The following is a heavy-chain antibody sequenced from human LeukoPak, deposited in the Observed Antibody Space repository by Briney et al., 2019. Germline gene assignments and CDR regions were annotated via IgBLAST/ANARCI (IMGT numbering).Heavy chain of an antibody. V-gene: IGHV3-73*01. D-gene: IGHD6-13*01. CDR3: TRSLTGYSSSWYPID. CDR1: GFTFSGSA. CDR2: IRSKANSYAT. J-gene: IGHJ4*02. Sequence: GGSLRLSCAASGFTFSGSAMHWVRQASGKGLEWVGRIRSKANSYATAYAASVKGRFTISRDDSKNTAYLQMNSLKTEGTAVYYCTRSLTGYSSSWYPIDWGQGTLVTASS.